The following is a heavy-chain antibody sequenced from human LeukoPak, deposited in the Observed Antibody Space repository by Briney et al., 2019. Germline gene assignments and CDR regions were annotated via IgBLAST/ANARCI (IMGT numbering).Heavy chain of an antibody. J-gene: IGHJ6*02. CDR3: ARDRDRSGYPYYYYGMDV. V-gene: IGHV3-21*01. CDR1: GFTFSSYS. D-gene: IGHD3-22*01. Sequence: GGSLRLSCAASGFTFSSYSMNWVRQAPGKGLEWVSSISSSSSYIYYADSVKGRFTTSRDNAENSLYLQMNSLRAEDTAVYYCARDRDRSGYPYYYYGMDVWGQGTTVTVSS. CDR2: ISSSSSYI.